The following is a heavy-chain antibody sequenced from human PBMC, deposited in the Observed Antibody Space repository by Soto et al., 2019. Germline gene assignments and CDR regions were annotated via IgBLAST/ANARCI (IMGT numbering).Heavy chain of an antibody. CDR3: ARTKDYSSSLDY. D-gene: IGHD6-6*01. CDR1: GGSSSSGGYY. CDR2: IYYSGRT. J-gene: IGHJ4*02. V-gene: IGHV4-31*03. Sequence: LSLTCTVSGGSSSSGGYYWTWIRQHPGKGLEWIGCIYYSGRTYYNPSLKSRVTISVDTSKRQFSLKLSSVTAADTAIYYCARTKDYSSSLDYWGQGALVTVSS.